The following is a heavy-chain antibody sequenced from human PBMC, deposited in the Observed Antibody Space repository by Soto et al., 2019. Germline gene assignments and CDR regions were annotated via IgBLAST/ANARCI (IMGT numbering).Heavy chain of an antibody. CDR1: GGTFSSYA. CDR3: ARGANSGYAPAGHLVY. J-gene: IGHJ4*02. CDR2: IIPIFGTA. V-gene: IGHV1-69*05. D-gene: IGHD5-12*01. Sequence: QVQLVQSGAEVKKPGSSVKVSCKASGGTFSSYAISWVRQAPGQGLEWMGGIIPIFGTANYAQKFQGRVTITXXEXPTXAYMELSSLRSEDTAVYYCARGANSGYAPAGHLVYWGQGTLVTVSS.